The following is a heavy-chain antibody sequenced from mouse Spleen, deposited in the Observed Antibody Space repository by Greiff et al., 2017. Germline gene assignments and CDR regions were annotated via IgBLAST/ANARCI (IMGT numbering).Heavy chain of an antibody. D-gene: IGHD2-1*01. J-gene: IGHJ4*01. CDR1: GYAFSSSW. CDR3: ARSELVNYYAMDY. V-gene: IGHV1-82*01. Sequence: QVQLQQSGPELVKPGASVKISCKASGYAFSSSWMNWVKQRPGKGLEWIGRIYPGDGDTYYNEKFKGKATLTTDKSSSTAYMQLSSLTSEDSAVYFCARSELVNYYAMDYWGQGTSVTVSS. CDR2: IYPGDGDT.